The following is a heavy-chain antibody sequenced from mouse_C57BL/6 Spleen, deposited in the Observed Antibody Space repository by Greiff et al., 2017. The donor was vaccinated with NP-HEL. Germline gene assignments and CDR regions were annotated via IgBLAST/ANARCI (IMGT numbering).Heavy chain of an antibody. V-gene: IGHV1-50*01. CDR1: GYTFTSYW. CDR2: IDPSDSYT. J-gene: IGHJ2*01. D-gene: IGHD1-1*01. CDR3: AFYYGSRSFDY. Sequence: QVQLQQPGAELVKPGASVKLSCKASGYTFTSYWLQWVKQRPGQGLEWIGEIDPSDSYTNYNQKFKGKATLTVDTSSSTAYMQLSSLTSEDSAVYYCAFYYGSRSFDYWGQGTTLTVSS.